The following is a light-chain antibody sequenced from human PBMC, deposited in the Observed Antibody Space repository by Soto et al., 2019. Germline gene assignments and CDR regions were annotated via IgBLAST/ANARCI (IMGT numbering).Light chain of an antibody. CDR2: DVS. J-gene: IGLJ1*01. Sequence: QSVLTQPASVSGSPGQSIAISCTGTSSDVGAYDYVSWYQQHPGKAPKLMIYDVSNRPSGVSNRFSGSKSGNTASPTISGLQAEDEADYYCSSYTSSSTPLYVFGTGTKVTVL. CDR3: SSYTSSSTPLYV. V-gene: IGLV2-14*03. CDR1: SSDVGAYDY.